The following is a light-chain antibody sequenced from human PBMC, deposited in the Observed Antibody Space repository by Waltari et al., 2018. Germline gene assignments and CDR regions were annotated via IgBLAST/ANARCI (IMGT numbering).Light chain of an antibody. CDR1: SSNIGSNT. Sequence: QSVLTQPPSASGTPGQRVTISCSGSSSNIGSNTVNWYQQLPGTAPKLLIYSDNQRPSGFPDRFSGSKSGTSASLAISGLQSGDETDYYCAAWDDSLNGHIIFGGGTKLTIL. V-gene: IGLV1-44*01. CDR2: SDN. J-gene: IGLJ2*01. CDR3: AAWDDSLNGHII.